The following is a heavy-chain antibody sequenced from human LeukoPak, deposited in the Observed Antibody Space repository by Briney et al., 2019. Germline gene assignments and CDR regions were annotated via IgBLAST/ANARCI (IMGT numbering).Heavy chain of an antibody. D-gene: IGHD3-16*02. CDR1: GFTFSAYW. J-gene: IGHJ4*02. V-gene: IGHV3-7*01. CDR3: ARDAQLMITFGGVIVTNKADY. Sequence: PGGSLRLSCAVSGFTFSAYWMSWVRQAPGKGLEWVASIKQDGSNKYYLDSVKGRFTISRDNAKNTLYLQMNSLRAEDTAVYYCARDAQLMITFGGVIVTNKADYWGQGTLVTVSS. CDR2: IKQDGSNK.